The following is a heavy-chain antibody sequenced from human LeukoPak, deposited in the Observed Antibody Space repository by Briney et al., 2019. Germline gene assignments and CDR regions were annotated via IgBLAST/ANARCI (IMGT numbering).Heavy chain of an antibody. D-gene: IGHD2-15*01. Sequence: ASVKVSCKASGYTFTGYYIHWVRQAPGQGLDWMGWIYSNNGGTDYAQKFQGRVTMTRDTSISTAYMEVSRVRSDDTAVYYCARGFRTGDMTTFAHWGQGALVTVSS. CDR1: GYTFTGYY. V-gene: IGHV1-2*02. CDR2: IYSNNGGT. J-gene: IGHJ4*02. CDR3: ARGFRTGDMTTFAH.